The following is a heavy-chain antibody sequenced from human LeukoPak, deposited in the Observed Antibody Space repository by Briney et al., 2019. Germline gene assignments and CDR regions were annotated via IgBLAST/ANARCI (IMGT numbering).Heavy chain of an antibody. V-gene: IGHV4-4*07. CDR1: GGSISSYY. CDR3: ARGGWNKFDY. Sequence: SETLSLTCTVSGGSISSYYWSWIRQPAGKGLEWIGRIYASGSTNYNPSFKSRVTMSLDTSKNQFSLKLSSVTAADTAVYYCARGGWNKFDYWGQGTLVTVSS. D-gene: IGHD3-22*01. CDR2: IYASGST. J-gene: IGHJ4*02.